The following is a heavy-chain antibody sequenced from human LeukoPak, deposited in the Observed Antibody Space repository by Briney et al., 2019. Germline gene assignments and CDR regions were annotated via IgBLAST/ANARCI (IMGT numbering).Heavy chain of an antibody. V-gene: IGHV4-4*07. CDR3: ARGAAMDTPFDY. Sequence: PSETLSLTCTVSGGSLSGYYWSWIRQPAGKGLEWFGRIYTSGSTNYNPSLKSRVTMSVDTSKNQFSLKLRSVTAADTAVYYCARGAAMDTPFDYWGQGALVTVSS. CDR1: GGSLSGYY. CDR2: IYTSGST. J-gene: IGHJ4*02. D-gene: IGHD5-18*01.